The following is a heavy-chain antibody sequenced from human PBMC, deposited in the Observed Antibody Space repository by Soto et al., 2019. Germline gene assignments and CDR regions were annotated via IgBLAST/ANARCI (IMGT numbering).Heavy chain of an antibody. Sequence: LRLSCAASGFTFSSYAMSWVRQAPGKGLERVSAISGSGGSTYYTDSVKGRCSITSDNAKYARYLQMDSLRAEDTAVYYCATRPAHYQPPFDYWGQGTLVTVSS. D-gene: IGHD2-2*01. CDR1: GFTFSSYA. CDR2: ISGSGGST. V-gene: IGHV3-23*01. J-gene: IGHJ4*02. CDR3: ATRPAHYQPPFDY.